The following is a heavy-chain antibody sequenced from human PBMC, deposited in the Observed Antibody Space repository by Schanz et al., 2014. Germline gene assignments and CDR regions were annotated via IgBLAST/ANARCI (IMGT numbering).Heavy chain of an antibody. CDR1: GFTFSSYA. D-gene: IGHD3-10*01. CDR2: IKSDGSST. CDR3: ARPALWFGDNCFDP. Sequence: EVQLLESGGGLVQPGGSLRLSCAASGFTFSSYAMTWVRQVPGKGLVWVSRIKSDGSSTSYADSVKGRFIISRDNAKNTLYLQMNSLRAEDTAVYYCARPALWFGDNCFDPWGQGTLVTVSS. V-gene: IGHV3-74*02. J-gene: IGHJ5*02.